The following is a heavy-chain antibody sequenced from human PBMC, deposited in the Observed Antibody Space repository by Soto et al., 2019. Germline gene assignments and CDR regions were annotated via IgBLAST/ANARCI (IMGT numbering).Heavy chain of an antibody. CDR2: ISPFNRNT. CDR3: ARQSSGRRHYYCYPLDV. Sequence: QVQLLQSGPEVRKPGASVKVACKASGYTFLNYGLSWVRQAPGQGLEWMGWISPFNRNTKYAQKLQGRVTMTTNTSTNTAHMELTSLTSADTAVYFCARQSSGRRHYYCYPLDVWGQGTTVIVSS. V-gene: IGHV1-18*01. J-gene: IGHJ6*02. CDR1: GYTFLNYG. D-gene: IGHD3-22*01.